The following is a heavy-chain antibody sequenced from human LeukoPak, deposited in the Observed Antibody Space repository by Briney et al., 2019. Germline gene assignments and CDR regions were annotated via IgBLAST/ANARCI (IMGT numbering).Heavy chain of an antibody. D-gene: IGHD4-23*01. Sequence: PSETLSLTCTVSGGSISSGSYYWGWIRQPPGKGLEWTASMYYSGTTFYSPSLKSRVIISVDTSKNQFSLKLSSVTAADTAVYYCARGRSGYGGNSGIASCDYWGQGTLVTVSS. CDR3: ARGRSGYGGNSGIASCDY. J-gene: IGHJ4*02. V-gene: IGHV4-39*07. CDR2: MYYSGTT. CDR1: GGSISSGSYY.